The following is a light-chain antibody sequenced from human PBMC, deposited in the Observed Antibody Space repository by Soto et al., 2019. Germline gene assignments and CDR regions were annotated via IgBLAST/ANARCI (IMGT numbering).Light chain of an antibody. J-gene: IGKJ4*01. CDR1: QSVSNN. CDR3: QQYNNWPPLT. V-gene: IGKV3-15*01. Sequence: IVMTQSPATLSVSPGERVTLSCRASQSVSNNLAWYQQKPGQAPRLLIYAASTRATGLPARFSGSGSGTQLTITISSLQSEDFAVYYCQQYNNWPPLTFGGGTKVEIK. CDR2: AAS.